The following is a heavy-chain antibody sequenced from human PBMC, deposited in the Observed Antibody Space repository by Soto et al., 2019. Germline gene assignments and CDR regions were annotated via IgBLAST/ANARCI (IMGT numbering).Heavy chain of an antibody. V-gene: IGHV3-73*01. D-gene: IGHD2-21*02. CDR2: IRSKANNYAT. J-gene: IGHJ4*02. Sequence: GGSLRLSCAASGFTFSGSAMHWVRQASGKGLEWVGRIRSKANNYATAYAASVKGRFTISRDDSKNTAYLQMNSLQTEDTAVYYCARSPYCGGDCYNYWGQGTLVTVSS. CDR1: GFTFSGSA. CDR3: ARSPYCGGDCYNY.